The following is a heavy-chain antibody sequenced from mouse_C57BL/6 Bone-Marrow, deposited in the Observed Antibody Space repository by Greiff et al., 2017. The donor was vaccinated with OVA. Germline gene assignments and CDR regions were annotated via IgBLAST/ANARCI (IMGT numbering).Heavy chain of an antibody. Sequence: DVQLVESEGGLVQPGSSMKLSCTASGFTFSDYYMAWVRQVPEKGLEWVATINYDGSGTSILASLKSRFIFSRDNAKNILYLQVSSLKSEDTATYYCARDLFYYGRSGWYFDVWGTGTTVTVAS. J-gene: IGHJ1*03. CDR3: ARDLFYYGRSGWYFDV. V-gene: IGHV5-16*01. D-gene: IGHD1-1*01. CDR1: GFTFSDYY. CDR2: INYDGSGT.